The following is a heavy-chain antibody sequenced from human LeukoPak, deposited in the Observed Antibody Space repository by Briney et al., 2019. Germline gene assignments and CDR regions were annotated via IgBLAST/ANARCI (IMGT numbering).Heavy chain of an antibody. CDR1: GYTFTSYY. D-gene: IGHD1-1*01. CDR2: INPSGGST. Sequence: GASMKVSCKASGYTFTSYYMHWVRQAPGQGLEWMGIINPSGGSTSYEQKFQGRVTMTRDTSTSTVYMELSSLRSEDTAVYYCARDRSPPNWLEPPRVLDYWGQGTLVTVSS. V-gene: IGHV1-46*01. CDR3: ARDRSPPNWLEPPRVLDY. J-gene: IGHJ4*02.